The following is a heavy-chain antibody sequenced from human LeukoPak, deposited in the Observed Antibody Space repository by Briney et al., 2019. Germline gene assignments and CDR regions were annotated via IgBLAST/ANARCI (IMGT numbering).Heavy chain of an antibody. CDR2: IKEDGSVK. CDR3: AASITMFDY. CDR1: GFTFSRYW. Sequence: GGSLRLSCAASGFTFSRYWMSWVRQAPGKGLEWVANIKEDGSVKYYVESVKGRFTISRDNAKNSLYLQMNSLRAEDTAVYYCAASITMFDYWGQGTLVAVSS. D-gene: IGHD3-10*01. V-gene: IGHV3-7*02. J-gene: IGHJ4*02.